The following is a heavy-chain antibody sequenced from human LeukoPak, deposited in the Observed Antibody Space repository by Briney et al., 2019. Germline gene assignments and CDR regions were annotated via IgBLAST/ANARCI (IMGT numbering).Heavy chain of an antibody. CDR2: INPSGGST. Sequence: ASVTVSCKASGYTFTSYYMHWVRQAPRQGLEWMGIINPSGGSTSYAQKFQDRVAMTRDTSTSTVYMQLSSLRSEDTAVYYFARGLTHYGDYDAYWGQGTLVTVSS. V-gene: IGHV1-46*01. D-gene: IGHD4-17*01. J-gene: IGHJ4*02. CDR3: ARGLTHYGDYDAY. CDR1: GYTFTSYY.